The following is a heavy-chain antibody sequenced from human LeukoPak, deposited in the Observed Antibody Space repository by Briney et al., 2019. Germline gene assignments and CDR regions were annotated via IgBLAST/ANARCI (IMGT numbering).Heavy chain of an antibody. CDR2: IYYSGST. CDR3: ARGAYARYDSSGYYYVQLDY. CDR1: GGPISSYY. J-gene: IGHJ4*02. V-gene: IGHV4-59*01. Sequence: SETLSLTCTVSGGPISSYYWSWIRQPPGKGLEWIGYIYYSGSTNYNPSLKSRVTISVDTSKNQFSLKLSSVTAADTAVYYCARGAYARYDSSGYYYVQLDYWGQGTLVTVSS. D-gene: IGHD3-22*01.